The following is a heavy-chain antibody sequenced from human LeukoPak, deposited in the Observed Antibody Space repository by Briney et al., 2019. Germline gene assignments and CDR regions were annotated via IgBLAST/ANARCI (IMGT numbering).Heavy chain of an antibody. Sequence: SETLSLTCAVYGGSFSGYYWSWIRQPPGEGLEWIGEINHSGSTNYNPSLKSRVTISVDTSKNQFSLKLSSVTAADTAVYYCARGNVYYDFWSGHSGFDYWGQGTLVTVSS. J-gene: IGHJ4*02. CDR1: GGSFSGYY. D-gene: IGHD3-3*01. V-gene: IGHV4-34*01. CDR3: ARGNVYYDFWSGHSGFDY. CDR2: INHSGST.